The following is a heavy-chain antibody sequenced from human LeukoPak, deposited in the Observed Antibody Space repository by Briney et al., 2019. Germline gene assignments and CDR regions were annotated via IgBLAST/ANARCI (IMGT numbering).Heavy chain of an antibody. CDR1: GYTFIGYY. D-gene: IGHD2-8*01. V-gene: IGHV1-2*02. Sequence: ASVKVSCKASGYTFIGYYMYWVRQAPGQGLEWMGWINPDSGGTNYAQKFQGRVTMTRDTSISTAYMELSRLRSDDTAVYYCARGFRYCTNGVCSKYYFDYWGQGTLVTVSS. CDR3: ARGFRYCTNGVCSKYYFDY. J-gene: IGHJ4*02. CDR2: INPDSGGT.